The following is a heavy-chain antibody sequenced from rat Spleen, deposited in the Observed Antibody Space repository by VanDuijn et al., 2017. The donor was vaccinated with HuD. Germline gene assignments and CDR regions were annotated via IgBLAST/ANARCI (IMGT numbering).Heavy chain of an antibody. Sequence: QVQLKESGPDLVQPSQTLSLTCTVSGFSLTTYSVSWVRQPPGKGLEWMGGIWGDGSTNYNSALKSRLSISRDTSKSQLFLKVTSLQPEDTAIYFCTSPFRWFAYWGQGTLVTVSS. CDR3: TSPFRWFAY. CDR2: IWGDGST. J-gene: IGHJ3*01. CDR1: GFSLTTYS. V-gene: IGHV2-15*01.